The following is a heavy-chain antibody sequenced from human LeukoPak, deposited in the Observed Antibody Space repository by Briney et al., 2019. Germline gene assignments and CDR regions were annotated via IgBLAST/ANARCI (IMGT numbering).Heavy chain of an antibody. V-gene: IGHV4-39*01. Sequence: KPSETLSLTCTVSGGSISSSSYYWGWIRQPPGKGLEWIGSIYYSGSTYYNPSLKSRVTISVDTSKNQFSLKLSSVTAADTAVYYCARSGYYGSGSYNDYWGQGTLVTVSS. D-gene: IGHD3-10*01. CDR2: IYYSGST. CDR3: ARSGYYGSGSYNDY. CDR1: GGSISSSSYY. J-gene: IGHJ4*02.